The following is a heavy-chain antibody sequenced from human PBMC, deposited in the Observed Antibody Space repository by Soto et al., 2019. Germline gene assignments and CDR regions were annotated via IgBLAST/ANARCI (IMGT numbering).Heavy chain of an antibody. CDR1: GFTFSSYG. CDR3: ARDKGDYVPYFDY. D-gene: IGHD4-17*01. V-gene: IGHV3-33*01. Sequence: GGSLRLSCAASGFTFSSYGMHWVRQAPGKGLEWVAVIWYDGSNKYYADSVKGRFTISRDNYKNTLYLQMNSLRAEDTAVYYCARDKGDYVPYFDYWGQGNLVPVSP. CDR2: IWYDGSNK. J-gene: IGHJ4*02.